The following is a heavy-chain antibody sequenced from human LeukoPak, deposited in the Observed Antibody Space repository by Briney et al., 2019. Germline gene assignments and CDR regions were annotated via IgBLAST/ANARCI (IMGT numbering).Heavy chain of an antibody. CDR3: AKARQQLVPFDY. D-gene: IGHD6-13*01. J-gene: IGHJ4*02. CDR2: ITGSGVST. CDR1: GFTFSSYG. V-gene: IGHV3-23*01. Sequence: GGSLRLSCAASGFTFSSYGMSWVRQAPGKGLERVSAITGSGVSTYYADSVKGRFTISRDNSKNTLYLQMNSLRAEDTAVYYCAKARQQLVPFDYWGQGTLVTVSS.